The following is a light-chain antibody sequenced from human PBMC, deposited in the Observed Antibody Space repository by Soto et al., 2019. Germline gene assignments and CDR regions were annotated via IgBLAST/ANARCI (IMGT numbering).Light chain of an antibody. CDR3: QQYGSLLT. Sequence: EIVLTQSPGTLSLSPGERATLSCRASQSVSSNYLAWYQQKPGQAPRLLIYDASSRATGIPDRFSGSGSGTDFTLTISRLEPEDFAVYYCQQYGSLLTFGQGTRLEIK. CDR1: QSVSSNY. J-gene: IGKJ5*01. CDR2: DAS. V-gene: IGKV3-20*01.